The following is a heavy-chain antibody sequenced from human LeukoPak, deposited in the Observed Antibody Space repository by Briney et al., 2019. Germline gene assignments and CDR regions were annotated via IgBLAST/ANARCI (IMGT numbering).Heavy chain of an antibody. CDR1: GLTFSGYI. D-gene: IGHD6-13*01. CDR3: ARGIAAAGHGMDV. V-gene: IGHV3-21*01. CDR2: ISTSGTYM. J-gene: IGHJ6*02. Sequence: TGGSLRLSCAASGLTFSGYIMNWVRQAPGKGLEWVSPISTSGTYMDYADSVKGRFIISRDNSKNSLFLQMNSLRAEDTAVYSCARGIAAAGHGMDVWGQGTTVTVSS.